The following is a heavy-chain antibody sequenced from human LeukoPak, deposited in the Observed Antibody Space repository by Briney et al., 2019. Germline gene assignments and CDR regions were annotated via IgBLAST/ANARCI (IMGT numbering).Heavy chain of an antibody. CDR1: GFTFSNYY. D-gene: IGHD2-2*01. CDR3: ARAYCSSSSCSKLGYFDY. J-gene: IGHJ4*02. V-gene: IGHV4-39*01. Sequence: SGGSLRLSCAASGFTFSNYYMNWVRQPPGKGLEWIGSIYYSGSTYYNPSLKSRVTISVDTSKNQFSLKLSSVTAADTAVYYCARAYCSSSSCSKLGYFDYWGQGTLVTVSS. CDR2: IYYSGST.